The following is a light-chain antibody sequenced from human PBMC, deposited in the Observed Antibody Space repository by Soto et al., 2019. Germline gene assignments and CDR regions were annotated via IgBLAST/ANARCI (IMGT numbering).Light chain of an antibody. V-gene: IGKV3-15*01. CDR2: GAS. CDR3: QQYTNWPPIT. CDR1: QSVRSN. Sequence: EIVMTQSPATLSVSPGERATLSCRASQSVRSNLAWYQQKPGQAPRLLVYGASTRATGIPARFSGSGSGTEFTLTISNLQSEDFAVYYCQQYTNWPPITFGQGTRLEIK. J-gene: IGKJ5*01.